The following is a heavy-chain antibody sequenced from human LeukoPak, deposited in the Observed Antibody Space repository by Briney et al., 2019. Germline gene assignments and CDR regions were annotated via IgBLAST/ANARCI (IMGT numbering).Heavy chain of an antibody. CDR2: IYYSGST. Sequence: PSETLSLTCTVSGGSISSSTYYWGWIRQPPGKGLEWIGNIYYSGSTHYNPSLKSRVTISVDTSKNQFSLRLTSVTAADTAVYYCARGGVVVVPAAIRGAFDYWGQGTLVTVSS. CDR3: ARGGVVVVPAAIRGAFDY. J-gene: IGHJ4*02. D-gene: IGHD2-2*02. V-gene: IGHV4-39*01. CDR1: GGSISSSTYY.